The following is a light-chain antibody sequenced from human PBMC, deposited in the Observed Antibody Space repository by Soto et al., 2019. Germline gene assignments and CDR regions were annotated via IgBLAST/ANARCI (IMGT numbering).Light chain of an antibody. V-gene: IGKV1-39*01. CDR2: AAS. J-gene: IGKJ1*01. CDR3: QQYYTYSWT. CDR1: QSISSY. Sequence: DIQMTQSPSSLSASVGDRVTITCRASQSISSYLNWYQQKPGKAPKLLIYAASSLQSGVTSRFSGSGSGTEFTLTISNLQPDEFATYYCQQYYTYSWTCGQGTKGDIK.